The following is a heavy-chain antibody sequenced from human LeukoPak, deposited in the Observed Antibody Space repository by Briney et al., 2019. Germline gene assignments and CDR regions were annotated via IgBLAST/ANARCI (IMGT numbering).Heavy chain of an antibody. J-gene: IGHJ4*02. Sequence: GGSLRLSCPASGFTVSSNYMSWVRQAPGQGLEWVSVLYSGGSTYYADSVKGRFTISRDNSKNTLYLQMNSLRAEDTAVYYCARADSWNSYLIDFWGQGTLVTVSS. CDR2: LYSGGST. CDR1: GFTVSSNY. V-gene: IGHV3-53*01. D-gene: IGHD1-7*01. CDR3: ARADSWNSYLIDF.